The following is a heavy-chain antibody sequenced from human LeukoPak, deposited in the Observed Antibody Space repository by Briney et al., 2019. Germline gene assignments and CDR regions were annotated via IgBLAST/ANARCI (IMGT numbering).Heavy chain of an antibody. V-gene: IGHV3-30-3*01. CDR3: AKDLDYYDSRNAFDI. D-gene: IGHD3-22*01. CDR1: GFTFSHFV. CDR2: ISSDGSNK. J-gene: IGHJ3*02. Sequence: GGSLRLSCAASGFTFSHFVMHWVRQAPGKGLEWVAVISSDGSNKYYADSVKGRFTISRDNSKNTLYLQMNSLRAEDTAVYYCAKDLDYYDSRNAFDIWGQGTMVTVSS.